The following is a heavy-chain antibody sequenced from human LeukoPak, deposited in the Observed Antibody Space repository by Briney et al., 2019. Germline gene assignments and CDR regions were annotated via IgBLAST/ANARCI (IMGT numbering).Heavy chain of an antibody. CDR3: ARDRLALASKYYYYDSSGYSEGYYFDY. J-gene: IGHJ4*02. D-gene: IGHD3-22*01. V-gene: IGHV1-46*01. Sequence: ASVKVSCKASGYTFTSYYMHWVRQAPGQGLEWMGIINPSGGSTSYAQKFQGRVTMTRDTSTSTVYMELSSLRSGDTAVYYCARDRLALASKYYYYDSSGYSEGYYFDYWGQGTLVTVSS. CDR1: GYTFTSYY. CDR2: INPSGGST.